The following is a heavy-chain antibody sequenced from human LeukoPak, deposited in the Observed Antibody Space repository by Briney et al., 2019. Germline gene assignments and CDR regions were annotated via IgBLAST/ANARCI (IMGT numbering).Heavy chain of an antibody. CDR3: ASFAVAARAEYFQH. V-gene: IGHV4-59*01. J-gene: IGHJ1*01. Sequence: SETLSLTCTVSGGSISSYYWSWIRQPPGKGLEWIGYIYYSGSTNYNPSLKSRVTISVDTSKNQFSLKLSSVTAADTAVYYCASFAVAARAEYFQHWGQGTLVTVSS. D-gene: IGHD6-19*01. CDR2: IYYSGST. CDR1: GGSISSYY.